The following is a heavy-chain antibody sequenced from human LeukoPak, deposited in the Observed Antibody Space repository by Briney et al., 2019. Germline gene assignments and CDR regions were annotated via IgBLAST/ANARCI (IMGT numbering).Heavy chain of an antibody. Sequence: GGSLRLSCAVSGFTVSSNYMSWVRQAPGKGLEWVSIIYSGGATYYADSVRGRFTISRDNSKNTLYLQMNSLRAEDTAVYYCARDGSSWLFDYWGQGTLVTVSS. J-gene: IGHJ4*02. CDR1: GFTVSSNY. D-gene: IGHD6-13*01. V-gene: IGHV3-53*01. CDR3: ARDGSSWLFDY. CDR2: IYSGGAT.